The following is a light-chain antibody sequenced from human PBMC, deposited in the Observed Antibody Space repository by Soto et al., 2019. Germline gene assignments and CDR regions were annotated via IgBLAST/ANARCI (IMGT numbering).Light chain of an antibody. CDR1: QSISSN. Sequence: EIVLTQSPATLSVSPGERATLSCRASQSISSNLAWYQQKPGQAPRLLISDASNRATGIPARFSGSGSGTDFTLTISRLEPEDFAVYYCQQYGSLWTFGQGTKVDIK. V-gene: IGKV3-20*01. CDR3: QQYGSLWT. CDR2: DAS. J-gene: IGKJ1*01.